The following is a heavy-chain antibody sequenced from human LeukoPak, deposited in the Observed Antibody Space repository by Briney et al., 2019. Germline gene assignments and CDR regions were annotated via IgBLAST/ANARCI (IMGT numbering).Heavy chain of an antibody. V-gene: IGHV3-48*03. Sequence: GGSLRLSCATSGFSFSSYGMNWVRQAPGKGLEWVAYIGGWGSPTDHADSVKGRFTISRDNARNSLYLQMNNLTVEDTAVYYCARDPGFSVARWGQGSLVFVSS. J-gene: IGHJ4*02. D-gene: IGHD3-3*01. CDR1: GFSFSSYG. CDR3: ARDPGFSVAR. CDR2: IGGWGSPT.